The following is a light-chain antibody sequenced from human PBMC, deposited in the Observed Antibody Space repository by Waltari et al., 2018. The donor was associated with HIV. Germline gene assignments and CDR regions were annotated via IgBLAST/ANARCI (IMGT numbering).Light chain of an antibody. Sequence: QSALTQPASVSGSPGQSITISCPGPSRDDGGYTYVSWYQQHPGKAPKLMIYDVSNRPSGVSNRFSGSKSGNTASLTISGLQAEDEADYYCSSYTSSSTYVFGTGTKVTVL. V-gene: IGLV2-14*03. CDR2: DVS. J-gene: IGLJ1*01. CDR1: SRDDGGYTY. CDR3: SSYTSSSTYV.